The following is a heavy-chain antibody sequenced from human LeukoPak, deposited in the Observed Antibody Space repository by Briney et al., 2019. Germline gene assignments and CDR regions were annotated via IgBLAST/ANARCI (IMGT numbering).Heavy chain of an antibody. CDR2: IGTTDDT. D-gene: IGHD2-21*02. CDR3: AISRVYCGGDCCFHS. V-gene: IGHV3-13*01. Sequence: PGGSLRLSCAASGFAFINSVMHWVGPPSGKGLEWVSSIGTTDDTYYLDSVKGRFSISREDAKSSLSLQMNSLRAEDTAVYYCAISRVYCGGDCCFHSWGQGIPVTVSS. CDR1: GFAFINSV. J-gene: IGHJ5*02.